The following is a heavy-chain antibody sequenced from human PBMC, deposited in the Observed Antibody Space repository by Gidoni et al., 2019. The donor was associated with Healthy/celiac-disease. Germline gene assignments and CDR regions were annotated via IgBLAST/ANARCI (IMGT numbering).Heavy chain of an antibody. CDR3: ARDEVPGNAHYDSSGNENEYGVLYGMDV. CDR1: GGTFSSYA. D-gene: IGHD3-22*01. Sequence: QVQLVQSGAEVQKPGSSVKVSCQASGGTFSSYANSWVRQAPGQGLEWMGGIIPIFGTANYAQKFQGRVTITADESTSTAYMELSSLRSEDTAVYYCARDEVPGNAHYDSSGNENEYGVLYGMDVWGQGTTVTVSS. J-gene: IGHJ6*02. V-gene: IGHV1-69*01. CDR2: IIPIFGTA.